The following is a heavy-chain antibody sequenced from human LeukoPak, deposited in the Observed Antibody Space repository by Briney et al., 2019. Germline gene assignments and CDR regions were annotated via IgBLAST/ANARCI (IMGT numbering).Heavy chain of an antibody. CDR3: AREKTVPDAFDI. D-gene: IGHD4-17*01. Sequence: PSQTLSLTCAISGDSVSSTTAAWNWIRQSPSRGLEWLGRTYYRSRWYSDFAEYVKSRITIDPDTSKNQFSLKLSSVTAADTAVYYCAREKTVPDAFDIWGQGTMVTVSS. J-gene: IGHJ3*02. V-gene: IGHV6-1*01. CDR2: TYYRSRWYS. CDR1: GDSVSSTTAA.